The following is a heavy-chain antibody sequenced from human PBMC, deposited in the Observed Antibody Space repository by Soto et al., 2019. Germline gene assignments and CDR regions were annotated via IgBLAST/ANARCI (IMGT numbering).Heavy chain of an antibody. CDR2: ISDRGDI. J-gene: IGHJ5*02. Sequence: SETLSLTCTVSGISITSSYWNWFRQSPGKGLEWIGQISDRGDINYNPPLESRVAISADTSKNQVSLTLTAVNAADTAVYFCARGRHWFGPWGQGTLVTVSS. V-gene: IGHV4-59*08. CDR1: GISITSSY. CDR3: ARGRHWFGP.